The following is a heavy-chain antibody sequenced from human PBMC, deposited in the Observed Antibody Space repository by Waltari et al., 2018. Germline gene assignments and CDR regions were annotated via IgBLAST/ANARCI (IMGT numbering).Heavy chain of an antibody. CDR1: GFTFSSYA. CDR3: AKEAPIVVVAAATPGAPSDY. D-gene: IGHD2-15*01. CDR2: ISGSGGST. V-gene: IGHV3-23*04. J-gene: IGHJ4*02. Sequence: EVQLVESGGGLVQPGGSLRLSCAASGFTFSSYAMSWVRQAPGKGLGWVSAISGSGGSTYYADSVKGRFTISRDNSKNTLYLQMNSLRAEDTAVYYCAKEAPIVVVAAATPGAPSDYWGQGTLVTVSS.